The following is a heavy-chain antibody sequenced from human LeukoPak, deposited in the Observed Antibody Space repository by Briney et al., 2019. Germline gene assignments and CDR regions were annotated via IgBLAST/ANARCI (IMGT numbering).Heavy chain of an antibody. D-gene: IGHD5-18*01. CDR1: GFTFSSYA. J-gene: IGHJ4*02. CDR3: ARATLYSYCHYDY. Sequence: PGGSLRLSCAASGFTFSSYAMHWVRQAPGKGLVWVSRIHSDGSSTTYADSVKGRFTISRDNAKNTLYLQMNSLRAEDTAVYYCARATLYSYCHYDYWGQGTLVTVSS. V-gene: IGHV3-74*01. CDR2: IHSDGSST.